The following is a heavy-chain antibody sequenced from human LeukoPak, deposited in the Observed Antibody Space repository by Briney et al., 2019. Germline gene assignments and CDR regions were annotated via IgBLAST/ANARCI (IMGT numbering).Heavy chain of an antibody. V-gene: IGHV3-7*04. CDR1: GFTFSSYW. Sequence: AGGSLRLFCAASGFTFSSYWMSWVRQAPGKGLEWVANIKQDGSEKYYVDSVKGRFTISRDNAKNSLYLQMNSLRAEDTAVYYCARVLLRYFDWSRNDWFDPWGQGTLVTVSS. D-gene: IGHD3-9*01. CDR3: ARVLLRYFDWSRNDWFDP. J-gene: IGHJ5*02. CDR2: IKQDGSEK.